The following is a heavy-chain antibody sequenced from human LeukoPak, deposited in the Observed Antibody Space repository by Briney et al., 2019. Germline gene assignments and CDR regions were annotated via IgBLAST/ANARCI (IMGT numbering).Heavy chain of an antibody. CDR1: GFTFDDYA. V-gene: IGHV3-9*01. CDR3: AKGAVAGQYNWFDP. Sequence: GGSLRLSCAASGFTFDDYAMHWVRQAPGKGLEWVSGISWNSGSIGYADSVKGRFTISRDNAKNSLYLQMNSLRAGDTALYYCAKGAVAGQYNWFDPWGQGTLVTVSS. D-gene: IGHD6-19*01. J-gene: IGHJ5*02. CDR2: ISWNSGSI.